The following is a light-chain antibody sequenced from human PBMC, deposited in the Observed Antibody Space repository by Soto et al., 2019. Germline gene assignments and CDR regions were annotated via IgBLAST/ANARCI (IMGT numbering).Light chain of an antibody. V-gene: IGKV3-20*01. CDR1: QSVSSTS. J-gene: IGKJ5*01. CDR3: MQTTHVPIP. CDR2: GAS. Sequence: SVLTQSPSTLSLSPGERATLSCRASQSVSSTSLAWYQQKPGQAPRLLIYGASSRATGIPDRFSGSGSGTDFTLKISRVEAEDVGVYYCMQTTHVPIPFAQGTRLEIK.